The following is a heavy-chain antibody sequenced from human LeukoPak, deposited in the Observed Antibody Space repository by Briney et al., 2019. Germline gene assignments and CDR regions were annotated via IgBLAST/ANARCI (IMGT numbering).Heavy chain of an antibody. J-gene: IGHJ4*02. CDR2: IHYTGST. CDR1: GGSISSYY. V-gene: IGHV4-59*01. Sequence: SETLSLTCTLSGGSISSYYWTWIRQPPGEGLEWIGYIHYTGSTNYNPSLESRVSISVDTSKKYFSLKLRSVTAADTAVYYCARVDDTSAIDYWGQGTLVTVSS. CDR3: ARVDDTSAIDY. D-gene: IGHD3-22*01.